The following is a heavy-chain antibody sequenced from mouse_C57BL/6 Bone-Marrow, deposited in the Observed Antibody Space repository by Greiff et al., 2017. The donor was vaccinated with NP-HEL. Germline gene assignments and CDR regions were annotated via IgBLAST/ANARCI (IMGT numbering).Heavy chain of an antibody. Sequence: QVQLQQPGAELVMPGASVKLSCKASGYTFTSYWMHWVKQRPGQGLEWIGEIDPSDSYTNYNQKFKGKSTLTVDKSSRTAYMQLSSLTSEDSAVYYCARFLDSSGYVFAYWGQGTLVTVSA. CDR3: ARFLDSSGYVFAY. CDR1: GYTFTSYW. V-gene: IGHV1-69*01. D-gene: IGHD3-2*02. J-gene: IGHJ3*01. CDR2: IDPSDSYT.